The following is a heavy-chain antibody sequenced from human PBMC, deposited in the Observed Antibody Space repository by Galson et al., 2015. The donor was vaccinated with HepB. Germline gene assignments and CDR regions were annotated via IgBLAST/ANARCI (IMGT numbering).Heavy chain of an antibody. J-gene: IGHJ4*02. CDR2: INTYNGDT. CDR1: GYSFTNYG. Sequence: SVKVSCKASGYSFTNYGINWVRRAPGQGLEWMGRINTYNGDTKSAQRVQDRVTLTTDTSARTVYMELRSLRSDDTAVYYCVRDLTIVGHYAGYWGQGTLVTVSS. D-gene: IGHD1-26*01. V-gene: IGHV1-18*01. CDR3: VRDLTIVGHYAGY.